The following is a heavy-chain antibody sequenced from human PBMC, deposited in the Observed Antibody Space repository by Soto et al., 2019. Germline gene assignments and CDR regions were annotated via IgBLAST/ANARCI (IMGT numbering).Heavy chain of an antibody. Sequence: SETLSLTCTVSGGSISSSSYYWGWIRQPPGKGLEWIGSIYYSGSTYYNPSLKSRVTISVDTSKNQFSLKLNSMTAADTAVYYCARHNYGSGRTYFDYWGQGTLVTVSS. CDR3: ARHNYGSGRTYFDY. V-gene: IGHV4-39*01. CDR1: GGSISSSSYY. CDR2: IYYSGST. D-gene: IGHD3-10*01. J-gene: IGHJ4*02.